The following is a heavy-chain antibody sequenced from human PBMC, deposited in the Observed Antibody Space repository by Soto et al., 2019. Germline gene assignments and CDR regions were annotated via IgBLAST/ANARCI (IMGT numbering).Heavy chain of an antibody. J-gene: IGHJ4*02. V-gene: IGHV3-15*01. CDR3: TTAYCSSTSCYLFDY. CDR1: GFTFSNAW. Sequence: GGSLRLSCAASGFTFSNAWTSWVRQAPGKGLEWVGRIKSKTDGGTTDYAAPVKGRFTISRDDSKNTLYLQMNSLKTEDTAVYYCTTAYCSSTSCYLFDYWGQGTLVTVSS. CDR2: IKSKTDGGTT. D-gene: IGHD2-2*01.